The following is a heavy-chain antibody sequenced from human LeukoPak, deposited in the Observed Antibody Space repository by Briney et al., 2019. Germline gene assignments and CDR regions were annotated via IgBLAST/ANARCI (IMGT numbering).Heavy chain of an antibody. Sequence: GGSLRLSCAASGFVFRNYFMSWVRQAPGKGLEWVSAIGTAGDTYYPGSVKGRFTISRENAKNSLYLQMNSLRAGDTAVYYCARGVQLWFGEAVFDYWGQGTLVTVSS. V-gene: IGHV3-13*01. CDR1: GFVFRNYF. J-gene: IGHJ4*02. CDR2: IGTAGDT. D-gene: IGHD5-18*01. CDR3: ARGVQLWFGEAVFDY.